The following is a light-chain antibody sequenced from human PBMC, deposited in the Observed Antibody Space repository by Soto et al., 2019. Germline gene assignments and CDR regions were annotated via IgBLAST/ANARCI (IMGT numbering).Light chain of an antibody. CDR2: DVT. V-gene: IGLV2-14*01. CDR1: SRDVGGYNY. CDR3: SSSTLSTYV. J-gene: IGLJ1*01. Sequence: QSALTQPASVSGSPGQSITISCTGTSRDVGGYNYVSWYQHYPDKPPKLIIYDVTSRPSGVSDRFSGSKSGNTASLTISRLQPEDASHYYCSSSTLSTYVFGSGTKFTVL.